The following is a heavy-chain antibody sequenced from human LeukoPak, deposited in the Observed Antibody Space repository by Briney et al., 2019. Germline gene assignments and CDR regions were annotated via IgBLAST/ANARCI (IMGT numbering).Heavy chain of an antibody. D-gene: IGHD1-26*01. V-gene: IGHV3-23*01. CDR3: ARAAIVGAAGCYYGMDV. Sequence: GGSLRLSCAASGFTFSSYAMSWVRQAPGKGLEWVSAISGSGGSTYYADSVKGRFTISRDNSKNTLYLQMNSLRAEDTAVYYCARAAIVGAAGCYYGMDVWGQGTTVTVSS. CDR2: ISGSGGST. CDR1: GFTFSSYA. J-gene: IGHJ6*02.